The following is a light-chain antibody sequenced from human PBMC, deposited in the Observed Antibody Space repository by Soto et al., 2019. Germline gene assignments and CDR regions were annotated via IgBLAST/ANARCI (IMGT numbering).Light chain of an antibody. CDR2: TAS. J-gene: IGKJ4*01. CDR3: QQSFTTPPT. V-gene: IGKV1-39*01. CDR1: QTIRNS. Sequence: DIQMTQSPSSLSAYVGDRVTITCRASQTIRNSLNWYQQKPGKAPKLLISTASSLQSGVPSRFSGSGSGTDFSLTISSLQPEDFATYFCQQSFTTPPTFGGGTKVEIK.